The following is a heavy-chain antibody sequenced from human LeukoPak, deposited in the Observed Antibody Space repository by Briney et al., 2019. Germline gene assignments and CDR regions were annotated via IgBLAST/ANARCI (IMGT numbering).Heavy chain of an antibody. CDR3: ASWPSSSWSN. CDR2: ISTSSSYI. D-gene: IGHD6-13*01. Sequence: PGGSLRLSCAASGFTFSSYEMNWVRQAPGKGLEWVSSISTSSSYIYYADSVKGRFTISRDNAKNSLYLQMNSLRAEDTAVYYCASWPSSSWSNWGQGTLVTVSS. V-gene: IGHV3-21*01. CDR1: GFTFSSYE. J-gene: IGHJ4*02.